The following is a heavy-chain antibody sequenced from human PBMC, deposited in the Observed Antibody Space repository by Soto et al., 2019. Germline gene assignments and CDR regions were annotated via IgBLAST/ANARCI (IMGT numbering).Heavy chain of an antibody. V-gene: IGHV4-31*03. CDR1: GDSISRGGSY. CDR2: ISYSGTT. CDR3: ARSPRSIAAGGIDY. D-gene: IGHD6-13*01. J-gene: IGHJ4*02. Sequence: SETLSLTCTVSGDSISRGGSYWTWIRQHPGKGLEWIGYISYSGTTYYNPSLKSRLTISVDTSKNQFSLNLSSVTAADTAVYYCARSPRSIAAGGIDYWGQGFLVTVS.